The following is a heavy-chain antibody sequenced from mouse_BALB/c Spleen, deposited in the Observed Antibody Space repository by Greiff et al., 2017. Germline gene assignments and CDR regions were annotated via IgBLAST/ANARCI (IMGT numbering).Heavy chain of an antibody. CDR2: ISYSGST. CDR1: GYSITSDYA. J-gene: IGHJ2*01. V-gene: IGHV3-2*02. D-gene: IGHD2-14*01. Sequence: VQLQQSGPGLVKPSQSLSLTCTVTGYSITSDYAWNWIRQFPGNKLEWMGYISYSGSTSYNPSLKSRISITRDTSKNQFFLQLNSVTTEDTATYYCASDGKVHFDYRGQGTTLTVSS. CDR3: ASDGKVHFDY.